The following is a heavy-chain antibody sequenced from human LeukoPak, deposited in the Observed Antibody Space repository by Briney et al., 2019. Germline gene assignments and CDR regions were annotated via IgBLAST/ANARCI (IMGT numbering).Heavy chain of an antibody. CDR1: GFTFSSYA. D-gene: IGHD3-22*01. Sequence: PGGSLRLSCAASGFTFSSYAMHWVRQAPGKGLEWVAVISYDGSNKYYADSVKGRFTISRDNSKNTLYLQMNSLRAEDTAVYYCARGGEYYYDSSTHYFDYWGQGTLVTVSS. CDR2: ISYDGSNK. CDR3: ARGGEYYYDSSTHYFDY. J-gene: IGHJ4*02. V-gene: IGHV3-30-3*01.